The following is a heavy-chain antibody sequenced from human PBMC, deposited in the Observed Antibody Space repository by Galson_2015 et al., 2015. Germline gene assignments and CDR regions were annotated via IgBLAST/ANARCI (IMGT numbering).Heavy chain of an antibody. J-gene: IGHJ2*01. CDR3: AKKTYYYDSSGYYRWYFDL. D-gene: IGHD3-22*01. Sequence: TFSSYAMSWVRQAPGKGLEWVSAISGSGGSTYYADSVKGRFTVSRDNSKNTLYLQMNSLRAEDTAVYYCAKKTYYYDSSGYYRWYFDLWGRGTLVTVSS. V-gene: IGHV3-23*01. CDR1: TFSSYA. CDR2: ISGSGGST.